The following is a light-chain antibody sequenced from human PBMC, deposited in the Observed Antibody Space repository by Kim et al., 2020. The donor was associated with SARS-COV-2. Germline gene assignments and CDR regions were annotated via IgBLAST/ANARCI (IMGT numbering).Light chain of an antibody. V-gene: IGLV6-57*04. CDR2: EDN. CDR3: QTFDGNTLWL. CDR1: GGSIGSNY. Sequence: NFMLTQPRSVSESPGKTVTISCTRSGGSIGSNYVNWYQQRPGSAPTTVIYEDNQRPSGVPDRFSGSIDGSSNSASLIISGLKTEDEADYYCQTFDGNTLWLFGGGTQLTVL. J-gene: IGLJ3*02.